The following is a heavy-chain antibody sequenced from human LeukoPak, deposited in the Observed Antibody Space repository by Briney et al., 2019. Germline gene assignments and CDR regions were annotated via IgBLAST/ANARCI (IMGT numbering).Heavy chain of an antibody. V-gene: IGHV1-2*02. CDR1: GYTFIGYY. Sequence: ASVKVSCKASGYTFIGYYMPWVRQAPGQGLEWMGWINPNSGGTNYAQKFQGRVTMTRDTSISTAYIELSRLRSDDTGVYYCAINRSPYYVDSSGYLPWDYWGQGTLVTVSS. D-gene: IGHD3-22*01. J-gene: IGHJ4*02. CDR2: INPNSGGT. CDR3: AINRSPYYVDSSGYLPWDY.